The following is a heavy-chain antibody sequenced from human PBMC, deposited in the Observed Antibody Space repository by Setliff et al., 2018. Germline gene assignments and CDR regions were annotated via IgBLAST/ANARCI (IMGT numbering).Heavy chain of an antibody. Sequence: ASETLSLTCAVSGYSISSGYYWGWIRQPPGKGLEWIGSIYHSGSTYYNPSLKSRVTISVDTSKNQFSLKLSSVTAADTAVYYCARSTYGGAAAAYYFDHWGRGTLVTVSS. CDR3: ARSTYGGAAAAYYFDH. D-gene: IGHD6-13*01. CDR2: IYHSGST. CDR1: GYSISSGYY. J-gene: IGHJ4*02. V-gene: IGHV4-38-2*01.